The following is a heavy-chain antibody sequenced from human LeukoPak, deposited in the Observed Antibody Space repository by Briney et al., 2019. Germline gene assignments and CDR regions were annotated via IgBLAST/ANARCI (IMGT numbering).Heavy chain of an antibody. CDR3: ATRAPTVTSILVFDY. J-gene: IGHJ4*02. CDR1: GYTFTSYY. D-gene: IGHD4-17*01. CDR2: INPSGGST. V-gene: IGHV1-46*01. Sequence: ASVKVSCKASGYTFTSYYMHWVRQAPGQGLEWMGIINPSGGSTSYAQKFQGRVTMTRDTSTSTVYMELSSLRSEDTAVYYCATRAPTVTSILVFDYWGQGTLVTVSS.